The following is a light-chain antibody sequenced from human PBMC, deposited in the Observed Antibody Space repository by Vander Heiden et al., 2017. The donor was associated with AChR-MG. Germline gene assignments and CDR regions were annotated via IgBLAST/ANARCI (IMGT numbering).Light chain of an antibody. CDR1: QSLLHSNGYNF. CDR3: MQSLQTLGT. V-gene: IGKV2-28*01. CDR2: LGS. J-gene: IGKJ1*01. Sequence: EIVMTQSPLSLPVTPGEPASISCRSSQSLLHSNGYNFLDWYLQKPGQSPQLLIYLGSNRAAGVPDRFSGSGSGTDFTLKISRVEAEDVGVYYCMQSLQTLGTFGQGTKLEI.